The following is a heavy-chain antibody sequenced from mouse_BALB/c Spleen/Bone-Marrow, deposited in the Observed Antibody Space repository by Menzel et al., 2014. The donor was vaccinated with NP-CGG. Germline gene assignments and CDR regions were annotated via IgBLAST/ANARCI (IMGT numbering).Heavy chain of an antibody. CDR3: ARVSSTMITTVFAY. CDR1: GFSLTSYG. D-gene: IGHD2-4*01. CDR2: IWAGGST. Sequence: QVQLQQSGPGLVAPSQSLSITCTVSGFSLTSYGVHWVRQPPGKGLEWLGVIWAGGSTNYNSALMSRLSISKVNSKSQVFLKMNSLQTDDTAMYYCARVSSTMITTVFAYWGQGTLVTVSA. V-gene: IGHV2-9*02. J-gene: IGHJ3*01.